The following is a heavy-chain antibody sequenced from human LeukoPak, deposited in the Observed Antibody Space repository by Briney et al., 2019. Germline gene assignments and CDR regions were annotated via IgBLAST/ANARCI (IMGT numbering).Heavy chain of an antibody. CDR2: ISSSGSSI. V-gene: IGHV3-48*03. D-gene: IGHD5-24*01. Sequence: PGGSLRLSCVVSGFTFSSYEMNWVRQAPGKGLEWLSHISSSGSSIQYADAVKGRFTISRDNAKNSLYLQMNSRRAEDTAVYYCARTRDGPFDYWGQGTLVTVSS. CDR3: ARTRDGPFDY. J-gene: IGHJ4*02. CDR1: GFTFSSYE.